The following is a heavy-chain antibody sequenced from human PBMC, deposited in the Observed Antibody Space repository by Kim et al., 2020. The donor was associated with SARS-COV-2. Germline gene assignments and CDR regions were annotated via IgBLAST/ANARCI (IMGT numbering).Heavy chain of an antibody. V-gene: IGHV4-39*01. CDR3: ARPPYSSSSGYFQH. J-gene: IGHJ1*01. Sequence: SPSLKSRVTISVDTSKNQFSLKLSSVTAADTAVYYCARPPYSSSSGYFQHWGQGTLVTVSS. D-gene: IGHD6-6*01.